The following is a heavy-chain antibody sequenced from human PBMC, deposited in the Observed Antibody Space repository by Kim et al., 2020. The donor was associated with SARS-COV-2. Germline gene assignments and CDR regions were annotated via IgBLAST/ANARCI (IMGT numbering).Heavy chain of an antibody. J-gene: IGHJ3*02. CDR2: ISSSSSTI. CDR3: AGDQRPGSGSWLQYDAFDI. D-gene: IGHD6-13*01. CDR1: GFTFSSYS. Sequence: GGSLRLSCAASGFTFSSYSMNWVRQAPGKGLEWVSYISSSSSTIYYADSVKGRFTISRDNAKNSLYLQMNSLRAEDTAVYYCAGDQRPGSGSWLQYDAFDIWGQGTMVTVSS. V-gene: IGHV3-48*04.